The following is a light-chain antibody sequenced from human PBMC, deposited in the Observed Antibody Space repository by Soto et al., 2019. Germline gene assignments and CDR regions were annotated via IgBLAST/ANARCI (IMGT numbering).Light chain of an antibody. V-gene: IGKV3-11*01. CDR3: QQRNKWPLT. CDR1: HSVSSD. CDR2: DSS. J-gene: IGKJ4*01. Sequence: EIVLTQSPVTLSLSPGERATLSCRASHSVSSDLLWYQQKPGQSPRLIISDSSNRATGIPARFSGSGSGTVFILTISSLEPEDFAVYYCQQRNKWPLTFGGGTRVEIK.